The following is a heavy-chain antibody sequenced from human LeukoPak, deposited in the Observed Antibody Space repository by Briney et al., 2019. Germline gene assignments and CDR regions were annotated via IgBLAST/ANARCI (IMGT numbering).Heavy chain of an antibody. CDR3: AKVPCPSCCPNWFDP. CDR1: GGSFSGYY. CDR2: ISGSGGST. Sequence: ETLSLTCAVYGGSFSGYYWSWIRQPPGKGLEWVSAISGSGGSTYYADSVKGRFTISRDNSKNTLYLQMNSLRAEDTAVYYCAKVPCPSCCPNWFDPWGQGTLVTVSS. J-gene: IGHJ5*02. V-gene: IGHV3-23*01. D-gene: IGHD2-2*01.